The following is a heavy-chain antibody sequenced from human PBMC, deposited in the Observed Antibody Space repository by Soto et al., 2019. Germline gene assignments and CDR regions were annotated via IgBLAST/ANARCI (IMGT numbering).Heavy chain of an antibody. J-gene: IGHJ6*03. CDR2: INHSGST. CDR3: ARSLEAGSPLYNWNPLARLQHYYYMDV. Sequence: SETLSLTCAVYGGSFSGYYWSWIRQPPGKGLEWIGEINHSGSTNYNPSLKSRVTISVDTSKNQFSLKLSSVTAADTAVYYCARSLEAGSPLYNWNPLARLQHYYYMDVWGKGTTVTVSS. V-gene: IGHV4-34*01. CDR1: GGSFSGYY. D-gene: IGHD1-20*01.